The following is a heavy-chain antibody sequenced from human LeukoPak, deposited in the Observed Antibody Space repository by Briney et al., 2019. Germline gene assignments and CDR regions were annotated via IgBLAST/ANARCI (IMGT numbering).Heavy chain of an antibody. CDR3: ARKYSYGYLAWFDP. CDR1: GGSISSCY. J-gene: IGHJ5*02. Sequence: AETLSLTCTVSGGSISSCYWSWIRQPPGKGLEWIGYIYYSGSTNYNPSLRRRVTISVNTSKNQFSLKLRSVTAADPAVYYCARKYSYGYLAWFDPWGQGTLVTVSS. V-gene: IGHV4-59*01. CDR2: IYYSGST. D-gene: IGHD5-18*01.